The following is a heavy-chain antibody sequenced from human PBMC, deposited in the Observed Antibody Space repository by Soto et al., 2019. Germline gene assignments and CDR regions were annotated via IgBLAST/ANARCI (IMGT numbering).Heavy chain of an antibody. CDR2: INADYGNT. Sequence: QAQLVQSGAEVKKPGASVKVSCKASGYTFYSHSISWVRQAPGQGLEWMGRINADYGNTQYAQKFRGRVTMTTDTSTTTVYMELTNLRSDDTAVYYWARCIQGDYYYGMDVWGQGTTVTLSS. V-gene: IGHV1-18*01. J-gene: IGHJ6*02. CDR1: GYTFYSHS. CDR3: ARCIQGDYYYGMDV. D-gene: IGHD5-18*01.